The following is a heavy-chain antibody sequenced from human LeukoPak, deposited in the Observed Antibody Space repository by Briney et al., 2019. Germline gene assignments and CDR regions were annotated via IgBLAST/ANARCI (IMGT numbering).Heavy chain of an antibody. V-gene: IGHV1-8*03. Sequence: GASVKVSCKASGYTFTSYDINWVRQATGQGLEWMGWMNPNSGNTGYAQKFQGRGTITRNTSISTTYMELSSLRSEDTAVYYGARGVGATGPLDYWGQGTLVTVSS. CDR3: ARGVGATGPLDY. D-gene: IGHD1-26*01. CDR2: MNPNSGNT. CDR1: GYTFTSYD. J-gene: IGHJ4*02.